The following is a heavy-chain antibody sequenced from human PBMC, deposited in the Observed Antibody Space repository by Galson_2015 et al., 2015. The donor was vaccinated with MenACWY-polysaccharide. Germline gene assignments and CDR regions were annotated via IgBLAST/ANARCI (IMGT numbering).Heavy chain of an antibody. CDR3: ARGRQQLVSYYYYYYGMDV. Sequence: SVKVSCKASGYTFTGYYMHWVRQAPRQGLEWMGWINPNSGGTNYAQKFQGRVTMTRDTSISTAYMELSRLRSDDTAVYYCARGRQQLVSYYYYYYGMDVWGQGTTVTVSS. CDR1: GYTFTGYY. V-gene: IGHV1-2*02. CDR2: INPNSGGT. J-gene: IGHJ6*02. D-gene: IGHD6-13*01.